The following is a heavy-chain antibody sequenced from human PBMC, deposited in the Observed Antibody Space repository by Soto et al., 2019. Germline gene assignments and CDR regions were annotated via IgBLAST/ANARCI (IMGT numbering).Heavy chain of an antibody. CDR2: IKSNTDGGTT. CDR3: ATYRKFFQI. CDR1: GIIFSNTW. J-gene: IGHJ3*02. V-gene: IGHV3-15*01. Sequence: GGSLRLSCTASGIIFSNTWINWVRQAPGKGLEWVGRIKSNTDGGTTDYATPVKGRFALSRDDSQNTLYLQMTGLKAEDTAVYYCATYRKFFQIWGQGTKVTVSS.